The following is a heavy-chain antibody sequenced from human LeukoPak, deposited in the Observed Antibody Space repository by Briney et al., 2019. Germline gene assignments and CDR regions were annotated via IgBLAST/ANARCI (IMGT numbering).Heavy chain of an antibody. V-gene: IGHV4-30-4*07. CDR2: IYYSGST. CDR3: ARRLSVWFGELSYSHYYMDV. J-gene: IGHJ6*03. CDR1: GGSISSGGYS. Sequence: SQTLSLTCAVSGGSISSGGYSWSWIRQPPGKGLEWIGYIYYSGSTYYNPSLKSRVTISVDTSKNQFSLKLSSVTAADTAVYYCARRLSVWFGELSYSHYYMDVWGKGTTVTISS. D-gene: IGHD3-10*01.